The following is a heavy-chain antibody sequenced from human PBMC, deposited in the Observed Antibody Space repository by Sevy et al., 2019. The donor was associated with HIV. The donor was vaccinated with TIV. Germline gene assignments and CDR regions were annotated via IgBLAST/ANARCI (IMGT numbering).Heavy chain of an antibody. V-gene: IGHV3-7*03. CDR3: ARGGVSAPLSGGNY. D-gene: IGHD2-15*01. Sequence: GSLRLSCATSGFTFSNYWMTWVRHTPGKGLEWVANIKPDGSEQYYADSVKGRFTISRDNAKDSLYLQVSSLRAEDTALYYCARGGVSAPLSGGNYWGQGALVTVSS. CDR1: GFTFSNYW. CDR2: IKPDGSEQ. J-gene: IGHJ4*02.